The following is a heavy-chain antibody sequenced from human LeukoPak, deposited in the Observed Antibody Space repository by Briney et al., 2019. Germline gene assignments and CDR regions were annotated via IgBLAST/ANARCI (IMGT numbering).Heavy chain of an antibody. Sequence: SETLSLTCTVSGGSISTYYWSWIRQPPGKGLEWIGRIYYSGSTFYNPSLQSRVTISVDTSKNQLSLKLSSVTAADTAVYLCARTYYSDSSAYGYWGQGTLVTVSS. D-gene: IGHD3-22*01. CDR3: ARTYYSDSSAYGY. J-gene: IGHJ4*02. CDR1: GGSISTYY. CDR2: IYYSGST. V-gene: IGHV4-59*08.